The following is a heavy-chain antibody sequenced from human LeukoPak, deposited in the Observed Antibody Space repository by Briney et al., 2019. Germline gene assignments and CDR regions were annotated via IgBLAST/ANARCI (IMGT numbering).Heavy chain of an antibody. V-gene: IGHV3-30-3*01. CDR3: VKGQILMDC. J-gene: IGHJ4*02. D-gene: IGHD3-9*01. CDR2: ISYDGSNK. CDR1: GFTFSSYA. Sequence: PGGSLRLSCAASGFTFSSYAMHWVRQAPGKGLEWVAVISYDGSNKYYADSVKGRFTISRDNSKNMLYLQMSGLRAEDTAVYSCVKGQILMDCWGQGALVTVSS.